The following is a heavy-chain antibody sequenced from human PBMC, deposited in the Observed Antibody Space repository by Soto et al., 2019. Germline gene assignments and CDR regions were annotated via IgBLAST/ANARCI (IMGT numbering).Heavy chain of an antibody. CDR3: TRDASRDSSARGWFDP. CDR1: GFTFRSFT. J-gene: IGHJ5*02. V-gene: IGHV3-21*01. Sequence: LRLSCAASGFTFRSFTMNWVRQAPGKGLEWVSTISSNSAYIYYTDALRGRFTISRDNAKNSLHLQMNTLRAEDTAVYYCTRDASRDSSARGWFDPWGPGTLVTVSS. CDR2: ISSNSAYI. D-gene: IGHD6-13*01.